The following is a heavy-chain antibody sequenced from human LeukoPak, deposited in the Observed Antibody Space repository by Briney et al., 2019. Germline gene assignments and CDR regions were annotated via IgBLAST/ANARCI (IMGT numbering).Heavy chain of an antibody. J-gene: IGHJ4*02. D-gene: IGHD2-2*01. CDR3: ARDLGYVTEGGFDY. V-gene: IGHV3-48*03. Sequence: GGSLRLSCAASGFTFSSYEMNWVRQAPGKGLEWVLYISNSGSAIYYADSVKGRFTVSRDNAKNSLYLQMNSLRAEDTALYYCARDLGYVTEGGFDYWGQGTLVTVSS. CDR2: ISNSGSAI. CDR1: GFTFSSYE.